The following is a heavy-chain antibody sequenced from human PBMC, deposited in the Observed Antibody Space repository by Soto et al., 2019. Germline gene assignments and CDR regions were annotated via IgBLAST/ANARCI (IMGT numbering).Heavy chain of an antibody. V-gene: IGHV4-34*01. Sequence: ETLSLTCAVYGGSFSGYYWTWIRQPPGKGLEWIGEINHSGSTNYNPSLKSRVTISVDTSKNQFSLKLSSVTAADTAVYYCARSEIFGVVIIDYWGQGTLVTVSS. CDR3: ARSEIFGVVIIDY. D-gene: IGHD3-3*01. J-gene: IGHJ4*02. CDR1: GGSFSGYY. CDR2: INHSGST.